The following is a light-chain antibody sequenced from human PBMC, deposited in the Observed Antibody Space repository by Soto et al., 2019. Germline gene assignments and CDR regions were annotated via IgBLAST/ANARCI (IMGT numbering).Light chain of an antibody. CDR3: QQSYSSPET. CDR2: AAS. J-gene: IGKJ1*01. V-gene: IGKV1-39*01. CDR1: QSIASY. Sequence: DIQMTQSPSSLSASVGDRVTITCRASQSIASYLNWYQHKPGKAPKLLIYAASTLQSGVPSRFSGRGSGTDFPLPISSLQPEDFATYYCQQSYSSPETFGQGTPVEI.